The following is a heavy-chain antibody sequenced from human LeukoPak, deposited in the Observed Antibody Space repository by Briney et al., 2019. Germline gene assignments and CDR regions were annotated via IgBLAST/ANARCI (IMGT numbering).Heavy chain of an antibody. J-gene: IGHJ4*02. CDR2: IYSGGNT. V-gene: IGHV3-53*04. Sequence: GSLRLSCAASGFTFSYYYMSGVRQAPGKGLEWVSLIYSGGNTYYADSVKGRFTISRHNSRNTLYLQMDSLRTEDTAIYYCANRMTFGGQGTLVTVSS. CDR1: GFTFSYYY. D-gene: IGHD2/OR15-2a*01. CDR3: ANRMTF.